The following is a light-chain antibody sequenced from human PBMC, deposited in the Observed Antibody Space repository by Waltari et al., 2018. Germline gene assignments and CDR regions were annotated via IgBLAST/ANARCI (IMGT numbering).Light chain of an antibody. CDR1: QSVLYSSNNKNY. V-gene: IGKV4-1*01. CDR3: QQYYSTPRT. Sequence: DIVMTQSPDSLAVSLGERATINCKSLQSVLYSSNNKNYLAWYQQKPGQPPKLLIYWSSTRQSGVPDRFSGSGSGTDFTLTISSLQAEDVAVYYCQQYYSTPRTFGQGTKVEIK. J-gene: IGKJ1*01. CDR2: WSS.